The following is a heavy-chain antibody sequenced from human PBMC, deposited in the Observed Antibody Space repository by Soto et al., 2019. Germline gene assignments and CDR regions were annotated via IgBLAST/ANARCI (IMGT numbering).Heavy chain of an antibody. D-gene: IGHD2-15*01. V-gene: IGHV4-39*01. Sequence: ASETLSLTCTVSGGSISSSSYYWGWIRQPPGKGLEWIGSIYYSGSTYYNPSLKSRVTISVDTSKNQFSLKLSSVTAADTAVYYCARRGGPFDYWGQGTLVTVSS. J-gene: IGHJ4*02. CDR1: GGSISSSSYY. CDR3: ARRGGPFDY. CDR2: IYYSGST.